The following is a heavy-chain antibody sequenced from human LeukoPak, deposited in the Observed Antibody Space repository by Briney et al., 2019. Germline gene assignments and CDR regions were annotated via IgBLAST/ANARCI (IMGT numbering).Heavy chain of an antibody. CDR2: FNPSVDST. D-gene: IGHD5-24*01. V-gene: IGHV1-46*01. CDR3: ARGSRRDVYNFYHPVDY. CDR1: GYTFTSYY. Sequence: GASVKVSCKASGYTFTSYYIHWVRQAPGQGLEWMGIFNPSVDSTSYAQKFQGRVAMTRDTSTTTVYMELRSLRSEDTVVYYCARGSRRDVYNFYHPVDYWGQGTLVTVSS. J-gene: IGHJ4*02.